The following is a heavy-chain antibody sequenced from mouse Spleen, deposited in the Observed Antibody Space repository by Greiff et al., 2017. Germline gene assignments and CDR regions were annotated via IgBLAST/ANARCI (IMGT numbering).Heavy chain of an antibody. D-gene: IGHD1-3*01. CDR1: GYTFTSYW. V-gene: IGHV1-50*01. CDR2: IDPSDSYT. J-gene: IGHJ2*01. CDR3: ARYKSGHYFDY. Sequence: QVQLQQPGAELVKPGASVKLSCKASGYTFTSYWMQWVKQRPGQGLEWIGEIDPSDSYTNYNQKFKGKATLTVDTSSSTAYMQLSSLTSEDSAVYYCARYKSGHYFDYWGQGTTLTVSS.